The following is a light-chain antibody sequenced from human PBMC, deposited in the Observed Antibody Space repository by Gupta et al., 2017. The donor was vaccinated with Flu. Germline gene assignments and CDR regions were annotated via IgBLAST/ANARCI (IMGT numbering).Light chain of an antibody. CDR3: SSDAGSNDIWV. Sequence: SSTCPRASSDVVACNYLNWYPQHPGAAPKLLLYSVTKRRSGVPARFSGSNEGATAYVSITCLQPEDEADYYCSSDAGSNDIWVFGGGTKLTVL. V-gene: IGLV2-8*01. CDR2: SVT. CDR1: SSDVVACNY. J-gene: IGLJ3*02.